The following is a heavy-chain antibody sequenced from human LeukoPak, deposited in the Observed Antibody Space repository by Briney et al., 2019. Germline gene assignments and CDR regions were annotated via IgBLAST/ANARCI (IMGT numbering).Heavy chain of an antibody. CDR3: ARGRELLSDYYYYGMDV. J-gene: IGHJ6*02. D-gene: IGHD1-26*01. CDR1: GGTFSSHA. CDR2: IIPIFGTA. Sequence: ASVKVSCKASGGTFSSHAISWVRQAPGQALEWMGGIIPIFGTANYAQKFQGRVMITADESTSTAYMELSSLRSEDTAVYYCARGRELLSDYYYYGMDVWAQGTTVTVSS. V-gene: IGHV1-69*13.